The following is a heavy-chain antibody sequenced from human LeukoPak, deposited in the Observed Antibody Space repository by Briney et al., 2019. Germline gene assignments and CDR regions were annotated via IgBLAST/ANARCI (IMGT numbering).Heavy chain of an antibody. CDR3: ARDPLFRWLRARDAFDI. V-gene: IGHV1-2*02. Sequence: EASVKVSCKASGYTFTGYYMHWVRQAPGQGLEWMGWINPNSGGTNYAQKFQGRVTMTRDTSISTAYMELSRLRSDDTAVYYCARDPLFRWLRARDAFDIWGQGTMVTVSS. CDR1: GYTFTGYY. J-gene: IGHJ3*02. CDR2: INPNSGGT. D-gene: IGHD5-12*01.